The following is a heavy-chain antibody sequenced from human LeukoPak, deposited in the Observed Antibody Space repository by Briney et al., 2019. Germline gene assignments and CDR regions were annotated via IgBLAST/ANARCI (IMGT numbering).Heavy chain of an antibody. CDR3: ARSFYDILIGYYQYFDY. J-gene: IGHJ4*02. D-gene: IGHD3-9*01. Sequence: PGGSLRLSCAASGFTFSSYEMNWVRQAPGKGLEWVSYISSSGSTIYYADSVKGRFTISRDNAKNSLYLQMNSLRAEDTAVYYCARSFYDILIGYYQYFDYWGQGTLVTVSS. CDR1: GFTFSSYE. V-gene: IGHV3-48*03. CDR2: ISSSGSTI.